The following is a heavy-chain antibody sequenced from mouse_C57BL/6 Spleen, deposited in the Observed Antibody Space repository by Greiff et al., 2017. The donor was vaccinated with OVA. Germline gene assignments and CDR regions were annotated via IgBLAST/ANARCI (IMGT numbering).Heavy chain of an antibody. CDR3: TRSPTIVAKDAMDY. D-gene: IGHD1-1*01. Sequence: EVKVVESGEGLVKPGGSLKLSCAASGFTFSSYAMSWVRQTPEKRLEWVAYISSGGDYIYYADTVKGRFTISRDNARNTLYLQMSSLKSEDTAMYYCTRSPTIVAKDAMDYWGQGTSVTVSS. CDR1: GFTFSSYA. V-gene: IGHV5-9-1*02. CDR2: ISSGGDYI. J-gene: IGHJ4*01.